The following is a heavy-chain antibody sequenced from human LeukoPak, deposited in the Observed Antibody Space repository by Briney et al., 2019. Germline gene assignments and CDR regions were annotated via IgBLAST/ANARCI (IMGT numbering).Heavy chain of an antibody. CDR2: TWSDGNNK. Sequence: GGSLRLSCAASGFTFSSCVMHWVRQAPGKGLEWVAATWSDGNNKYYADSVKGRFTISRDNSKDTLYLQMSSLRAEDTAVYYCAKEEGYCSSTSCYGDYYYYGMDVWGQGTTVTVSS. CDR1: GFTFSSCV. V-gene: IGHV3-30*02. J-gene: IGHJ6*02. CDR3: AKEEGYCSSTSCYGDYYYYGMDV. D-gene: IGHD2-2*01.